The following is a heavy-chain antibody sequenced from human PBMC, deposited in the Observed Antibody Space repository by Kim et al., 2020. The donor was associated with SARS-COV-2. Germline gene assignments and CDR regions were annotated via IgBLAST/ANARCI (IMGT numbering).Heavy chain of an antibody. J-gene: IGHJ4*02. CDR1: GYTFTGYV. CDR3: ARGIGYSYGEFDY. Sequence: ASVKVSCKASGYTFTGYVMHWVRQAPGQRLEWMGWINAGNGNTKYSQKFQVRVTITRDTSASTAYMELSSLRFEDTAVYYCARGIGYSYGEFDYWGQGTLVTVSS. V-gene: IGHV1-3*01. D-gene: IGHD5-18*01. CDR2: INAGNGNT.